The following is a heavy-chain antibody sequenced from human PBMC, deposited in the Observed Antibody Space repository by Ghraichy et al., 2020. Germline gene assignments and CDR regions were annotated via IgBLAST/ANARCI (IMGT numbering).Heavy chain of an antibody. V-gene: IGHV3-23*01. CDR1: GFTFSSYA. D-gene: IGHD4-17*01. Sequence: GGSLRLSCAASGFTFSSYAMSWVRQAPGKGLEWVSAISGSGGSTYYADSVKGRFTISRDNSKNTLYLQMNSLRAEDTAVYYCAKGLNDAYDYGDYERPDAFDIWGQGTMVTVSS. CDR2: ISGSGGST. CDR3: AKGLNDAYDYGDYERPDAFDI. J-gene: IGHJ3*02.